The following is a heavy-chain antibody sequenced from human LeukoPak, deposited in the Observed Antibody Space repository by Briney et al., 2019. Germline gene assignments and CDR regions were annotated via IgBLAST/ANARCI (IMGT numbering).Heavy chain of an antibody. D-gene: IGHD2-2*03. CDR1: GGTFSSYA. Sequence: ASVKVSCKAPGGTFSSYAISWVRQAPGQGLEWMGGIIPIFGTANYAQKFQGRVTITTDESTSTAYMELSSLRSEDTAVYYCARDRLDIVPSGYYYYYYMDVWGKGTTVTVSS. J-gene: IGHJ6*03. V-gene: IGHV1-69*05. CDR3: ARDRLDIVPSGYYYYYYMDV. CDR2: IIPIFGTA.